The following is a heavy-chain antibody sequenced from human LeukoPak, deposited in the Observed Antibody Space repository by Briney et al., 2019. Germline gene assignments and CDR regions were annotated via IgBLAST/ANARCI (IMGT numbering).Heavy chain of an antibody. D-gene: IGHD1-1*01. CDR3: TRWNGGDWYFDL. CDR2: MDSGGNT. CDR1: GVTVSSNY. V-gene: IGHV3-53*01. Sequence: GGSLRLSCAASGVTVSSNYMSWVRQAPGKGLECVSVMDSGGNTYYADSVKGRFTISRDHSRNTLFLQMNTLRGEDTAVYYCTRWNGGDWYFDLWGRGTLVTVSS. J-gene: IGHJ2*01.